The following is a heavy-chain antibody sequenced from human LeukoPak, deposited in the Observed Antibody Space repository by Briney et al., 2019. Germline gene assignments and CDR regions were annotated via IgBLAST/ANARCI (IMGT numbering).Heavy chain of an antibody. V-gene: IGHV1-69*04. CDR1: GGTFSSYA. CDR3: ARSIPYSSGVYYFDY. Sequence: ASVKVSCKASGGTFSSYAISWVRQAPGQGLEWMGRIIPILGIANYAQKFQGRVTITADKSTSTAYMELSSLRSEDTAVYYCARSIPYSSGVYYFDYWGQGTLVTVSS. D-gene: IGHD6-19*01. J-gene: IGHJ4*02. CDR2: IIPILGIA.